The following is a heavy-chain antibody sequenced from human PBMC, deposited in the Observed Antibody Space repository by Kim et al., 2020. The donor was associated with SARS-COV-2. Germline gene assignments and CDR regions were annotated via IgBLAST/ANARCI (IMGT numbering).Heavy chain of an antibody. CDR3: VRGTRGYNGMDV. Sequence: GGSLRLSCAVSGFPFTNYWMHWVRQLPEKGLVWVSRIDTNGDSIMYADSVKGRFTISRDDATNTLYLDMNSLRAEDTAVYYCVRGTRGYNGMDVWGQGTTVTVSS. D-gene: IGHD2-2*01. J-gene: IGHJ6*02. V-gene: IGHV3-74*03. CDR2: IDTNGDSI. CDR1: GFPFTNYW.